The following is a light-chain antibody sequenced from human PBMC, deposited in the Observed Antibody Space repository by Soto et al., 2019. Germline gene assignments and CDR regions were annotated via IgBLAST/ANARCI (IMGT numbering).Light chain of an antibody. J-gene: IGKJ5*01. CDR2: GAS. CDR3: QQYNNWPT. V-gene: IGKV3-15*01. Sequence: MLLTQAPGTLSLSPGESSTLSCRASQSVSSSYLAWYQQKPGQAPRLLMYGASTRATAIPARFSGSGSGTEFTLTINSLQSEDFAVYYCQQYNNWPTFGQGTRLAI. CDR1: QSVSSSY.